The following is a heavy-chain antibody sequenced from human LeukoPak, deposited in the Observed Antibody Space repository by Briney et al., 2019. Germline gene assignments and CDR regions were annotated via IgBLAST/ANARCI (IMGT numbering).Heavy chain of an antibody. CDR1: GGTVSSYA. Sequence: ASVKVSCKASGGTVSSYAISWVRQAAGQGLEWMGRIIPILGIANYAQKFQGRVTITADKSTSTAYMELSSLRSEDTAVYYCPRSPVHVNTEIYYGMDVWGQGTTVTVPS. J-gene: IGHJ6*02. CDR2: IIPILGIA. CDR3: PRSPVHVNTEIYYGMDV. V-gene: IGHV1-69*04. D-gene: IGHD2-2*02.